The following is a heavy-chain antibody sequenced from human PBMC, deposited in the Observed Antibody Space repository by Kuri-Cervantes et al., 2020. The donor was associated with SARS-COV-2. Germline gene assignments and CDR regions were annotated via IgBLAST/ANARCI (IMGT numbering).Heavy chain of an antibody. CDR3: ARMSLLQNDAFDI. CDR1: GGTFSSYA. J-gene: IGHJ3*02. CDR2: IIPIFGTA. V-gene: IGHV1-69*05. D-gene: IGHD1-26*01. Sequence: SVKVSCKASGGTFSSYAIGWVRQAPGQGLEWMGGIIPIFGTANYAQKFQGRVTITTDKSTSTAYMELSSLRSEDTAVYYCARMSLLQNDAFDIWGQGTMVTVS.